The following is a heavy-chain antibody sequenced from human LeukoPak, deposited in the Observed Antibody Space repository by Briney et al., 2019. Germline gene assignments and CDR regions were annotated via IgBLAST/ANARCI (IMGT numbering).Heavy chain of an antibody. CDR1: GGTFSSNA. J-gene: IGHJ4*02. V-gene: IGHV1-69*05. Sequence: VASVKVSCKASGGTFSSNAISWVRQAPGQGLEWMGGIIPTFGTANYAQKFQGRVTITTDESTSTAYMELSSLRSEDTAVYYCARGPYSSGWDYWGQGTLVTVSS. D-gene: IGHD6-19*01. CDR2: IIPTFGTA. CDR3: ARGPYSSGWDY.